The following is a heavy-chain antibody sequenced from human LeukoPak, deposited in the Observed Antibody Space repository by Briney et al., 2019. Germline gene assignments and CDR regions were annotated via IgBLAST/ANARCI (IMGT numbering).Heavy chain of an antibody. CDR2: IYYTGST. CDR3: ARYGTYSFDY. D-gene: IGHD1-1*01. CDR1: GGSISSGDYY. J-gene: IGHJ4*02. Sequence: SQTLSLTCTVSGGSISSGDYYWSWIRQPPGKGLEWIGYIYYTGSTYYNPSLKSQVTISVDTSKNQFSLKLSSVTAADTAVYYCARYGTYSFDYWGQGTLVTVSS. V-gene: IGHV4-30-4*01.